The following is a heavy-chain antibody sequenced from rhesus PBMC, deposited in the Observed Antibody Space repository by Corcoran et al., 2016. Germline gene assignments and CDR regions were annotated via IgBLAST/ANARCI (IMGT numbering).Heavy chain of an antibody. Sequence: QLQLQESGPGLVKPSETLSVTCAVSGGSISSSYWSWIRQAPGKGLEWIVDIYGSGSSTNYNPSLKSGVTLSVDTSKNQVYLKLSFVTTADTAVYYCARDRCTGSGCYGTFDYWGQGVLVTVSS. V-gene: IGHV4-169*02. D-gene: IGHD2-21*01. CDR3: ARDRCTGSGCYGTFDY. CDR1: GGSISSSY. J-gene: IGHJ4*01. CDR2: IYGSGSST.